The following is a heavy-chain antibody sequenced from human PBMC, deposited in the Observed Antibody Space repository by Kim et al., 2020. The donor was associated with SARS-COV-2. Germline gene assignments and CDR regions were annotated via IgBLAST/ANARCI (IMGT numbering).Heavy chain of an antibody. CDR3: AADPLHSGYVPYYYGMDV. CDR2: IVVGSGNT. V-gene: IGHV1-58*01. J-gene: IGHJ6*01. D-gene: IGHD5-12*01. CDR1: GFTFTSSA. Sequence: SVKVSCKASGFTFTSSAVQWVRQARGQHLEWIGRIVVGSGNTNYAQKFQERVTITRDMSTSTAYMELSSLRSEDTAVYYCAADPLHSGYVPYYYGMDVW.